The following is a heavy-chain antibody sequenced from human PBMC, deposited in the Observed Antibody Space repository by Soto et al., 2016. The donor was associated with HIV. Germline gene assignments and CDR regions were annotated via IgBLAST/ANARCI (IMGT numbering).Heavy chain of an antibody. V-gene: IGHV3-23*01. CDR3: AKDGLGVGATNRFDY. CDR2: ISGSGGST. J-gene: IGHJ4*02. Sequence: EVQLLESGGGLVQPGGSLRLSCAASGFTFSSYAMSWVRQAPGKGLEWVSAISGSGGSTYYADSVKGRFTISRDNSKDTLYLQMNSLRAEDTAVYYCAKDGLGVGATNRFDYWGQGTLVTVSS. D-gene: IGHD1-26*01. CDR1: GFTFSSYA.